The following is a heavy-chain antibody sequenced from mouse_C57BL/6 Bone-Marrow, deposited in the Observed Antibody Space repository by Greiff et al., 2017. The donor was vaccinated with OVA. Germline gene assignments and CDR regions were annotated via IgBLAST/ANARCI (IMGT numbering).Heavy chain of an antibody. J-gene: IGHJ4*01. CDR2: ISNGGGST. CDR1: GFTFSDYY. Sequence: EVQGVDSGGGLVQPGGSLKLSCAASGFTFSDYYMYWVRQTPEKRLEWVAYISNGGGSTYYPDTVKGRFTISRDNAKNTLYLQMSRLKSEDTAMYYCARRGSSLYYYAMDYWGQGTSVTVSS. D-gene: IGHD1-1*01. V-gene: IGHV5-12*01. CDR3: ARRGSSLYYYAMDY.